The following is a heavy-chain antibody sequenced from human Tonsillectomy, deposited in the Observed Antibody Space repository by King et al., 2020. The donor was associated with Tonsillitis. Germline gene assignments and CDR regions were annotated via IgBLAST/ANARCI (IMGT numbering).Heavy chain of an antibody. V-gene: IGHV3-23*04. D-gene: IGHD4-23*01. CDR3: AKDSVVTPGWYFDL. Sequence: VQLVESGGGLLQPGGSLRLSCAASGFTFSSYAMSWVRQAPGKGLEWVSGISGSGGSTYYADSVKGRFTISRDNSKNTLYLQMNGLRAEDTAVYYCAKDSVVTPGWYFDLWGRGTLVTVSS. CDR2: ISGSGGST. CDR1: GFTFSSYA. J-gene: IGHJ2*01.